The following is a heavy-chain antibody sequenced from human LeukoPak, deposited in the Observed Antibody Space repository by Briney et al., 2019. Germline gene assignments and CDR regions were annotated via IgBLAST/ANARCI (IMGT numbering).Heavy chain of an antibody. J-gene: IGHJ4*02. D-gene: IGHD3-10*02. CDR3: ATSHVFDY. V-gene: IGHV3-11*04. CDR1: GFTFSDYF. Sequence: GGSLRLSCVASGFTFSDYFMSWIRQAPGKGLEWLSFINSAGDNIYYADSVKGRFTISRDNAKKTLYLEMNSLRMEDTAIYYCATSHVFDYWGQGTLVTVSS. CDR2: INSAGDNI.